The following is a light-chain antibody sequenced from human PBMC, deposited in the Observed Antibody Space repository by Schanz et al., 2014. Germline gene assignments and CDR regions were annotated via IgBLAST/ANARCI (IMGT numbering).Light chain of an antibody. CDR1: SSDVGGYNY. CDR3: CSYTSSSTSVV. CDR2: DVS. Sequence: QSALTQPPSASGSPGQSVTISCTGTSSDVGGYNYVSWYQQHPGKAPRLMIYDVSNRPSGVSNRFSGSKSGNTASLTISGLQAEDEADYYCCSYTSSSTSVVFGGGTKLTVL. J-gene: IGLJ2*01. V-gene: IGLV2-14*01.